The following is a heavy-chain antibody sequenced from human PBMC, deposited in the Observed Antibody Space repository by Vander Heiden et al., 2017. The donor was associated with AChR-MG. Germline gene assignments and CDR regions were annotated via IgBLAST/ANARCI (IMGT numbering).Heavy chain of an antibody. CDR1: GRPISRGGYG. CDR3: ARSGYCSSTSCYAGWFDP. Sequence: QVQLLESGPGLVKPSQTLSLTCTVSGRPISRGGYGWGWIHQHPGKGLEWIGYIYYRGSTDYNPSLKGRVTISVDTAKNQFSLKLSSVTAADTAVYYCARSGYCSSTSCYAGWFDPWGQGTLVTVSS. J-gene: IGHJ5*02. CDR2: IYYRGST. V-gene: IGHV4-31*03. D-gene: IGHD2-2*01.